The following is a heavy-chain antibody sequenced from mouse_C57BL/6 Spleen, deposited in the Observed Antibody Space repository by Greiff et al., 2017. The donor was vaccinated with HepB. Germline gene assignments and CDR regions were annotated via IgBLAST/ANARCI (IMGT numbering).Heavy chain of an antibody. D-gene: IGHD2-4*01. CDR3: ARPLYYDYDGGDYFDY. V-gene: IGHV1-9*01. J-gene: IGHJ2*01. CDR1: GYTFTGYW. Sequence: VKLMESGAELMKPGASVKLSCKATGYTFTGYWIEWVKQRPGHGLEWIGEILPGSGSTNYNEKFKGKATFTADTSSNTAYMQLSSLTTEDSAIYYCARPLYYDYDGGDYFDYWGQGTTLTVSS. CDR2: ILPGSGST.